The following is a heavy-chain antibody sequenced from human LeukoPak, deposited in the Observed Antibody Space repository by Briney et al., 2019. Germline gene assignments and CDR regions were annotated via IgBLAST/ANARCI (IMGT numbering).Heavy chain of an antibody. Sequence: SETVSLTCTVSGGSISSSSYYWGWIRQPPGKGLEWIGSIYYSGSTYYNPSLKSRVTISVDTSKNQFSLKLSSVTAADTAVYYCAREEGDYWGQGTLVTVSS. CDR3: AREEGDY. J-gene: IGHJ4*02. CDR2: IYYSGST. CDR1: GGSISSSSYY. V-gene: IGHV4-39*07.